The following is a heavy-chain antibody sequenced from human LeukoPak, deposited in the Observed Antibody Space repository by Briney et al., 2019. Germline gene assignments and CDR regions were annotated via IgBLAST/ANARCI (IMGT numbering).Heavy chain of an antibody. V-gene: IGHV1-69*05. CDR2: IIPIFGTA. J-gene: IGHJ6*02. D-gene: IGHD5-12*01. CDR1: GGTFSSYA. CDR3: ARGLWLDNYGMDV. Sequence: SVKVSCKASGGTFSSYAISWVRQAPGQGLEWMGGIIPIFGTANYAQKFQGRVTMTRNTSISTAYMELSSLRSEDTAVYYCARGLWLDNYGMDVWGQGTTVTVSS.